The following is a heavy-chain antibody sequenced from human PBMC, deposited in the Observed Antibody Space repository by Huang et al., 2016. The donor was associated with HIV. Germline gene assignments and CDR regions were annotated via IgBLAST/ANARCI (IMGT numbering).Heavy chain of an antibody. Sequence: QVQLVQSGAEVKKPGASVKVSCKVSGYTLTELSIHWGRQAPGNWLEWMGGLAPEHGETTYAQNFQGRGTMTEDTSTDTAYMELNSLRSEDTAVYYCATGFDTYYDIWGQGTMVIASS. J-gene: IGHJ3*02. D-gene: IGHD2-21*01. V-gene: IGHV1-24*01. CDR1: GYTLTELS. CDR3: ATGFDTYYDI. CDR2: LAPEHGET.